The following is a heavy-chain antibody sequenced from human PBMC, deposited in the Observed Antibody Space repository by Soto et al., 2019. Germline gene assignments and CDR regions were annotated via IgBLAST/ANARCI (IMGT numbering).Heavy chain of an antibody. CDR1: GCSISSYY. CDR3: ARAPHYDFWSAAGYNWFDP. D-gene: IGHD3-3*01. Sequence: SETLSLTCSFSGCSISSYYWTLIRQPPGKRLEWIGYIYSTGSTNYNPSLKSRLTISLDTPNNQVSLKLTSLTADDTAVYYCARAPHYDFWSAAGYNWFDPWGQGTLVTVSS. V-gene: IGHV4-59*01. CDR2: IYSTGST. J-gene: IGHJ5*02.